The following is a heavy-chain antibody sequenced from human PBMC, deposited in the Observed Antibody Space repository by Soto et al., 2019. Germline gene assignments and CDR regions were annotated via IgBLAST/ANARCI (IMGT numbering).Heavy chain of an antibody. Sequence: SETLSLTCTVSGDSISSDHYYWGWIRQPPGKGLEWIGSIYYRGTPYYNPSLKSRVTISPDTSKSQFSLKLSSVTAADTAVYYCARQGNYYDSGGYYVGAFDIWGLGTMVTVSS. V-gene: IGHV4-39*01. J-gene: IGHJ3*02. CDR1: GDSISSDHYY. CDR3: ARQGNYYDSGGYYVGAFDI. D-gene: IGHD3-22*01. CDR2: IYYRGTP.